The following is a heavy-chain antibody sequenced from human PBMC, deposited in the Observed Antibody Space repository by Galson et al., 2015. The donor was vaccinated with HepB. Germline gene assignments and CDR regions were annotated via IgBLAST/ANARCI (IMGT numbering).Heavy chain of an antibody. CDR1: GGTFSSYA. D-gene: IGHD2-15*01. J-gene: IGHJ6*03. CDR3: ARVDCSGGSCYYYYYMDV. V-gene: IGHV1-69*13. CDR2: IIPIFGTA. Sequence: SVKVSCKASGGTFSSYAISWVRQAPGQGLEWMGGIIPIFGTANYAQKFQGRVTITADESTSTAYMELSSLRSEDTAVYYCARVDCSGGSCYYYYYMDVWGKGTTVTVSS.